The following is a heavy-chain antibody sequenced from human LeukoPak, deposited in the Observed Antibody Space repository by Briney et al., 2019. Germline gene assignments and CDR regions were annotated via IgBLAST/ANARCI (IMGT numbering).Heavy chain of an antibody. CDR2: IKQDGSEK. D-gene: IGHD2-2*01. CDR1: GFTFSSYW. V-gene: IGHV3-7*05. J-gene: IGHJ4*02. Sequence: GGSLRLSCAASGFTFSSYWMSWVRQAPGKGLEWVANIKQDGSEKYYVHSVKGRFTISRDNAKNSLYLQMNSLRAEDTAVYYCARDQRYCSSSSCPWEPFDYWGQGTLVTVSS. CDR3: ARDQRYCSSSSCPWEPFDY.